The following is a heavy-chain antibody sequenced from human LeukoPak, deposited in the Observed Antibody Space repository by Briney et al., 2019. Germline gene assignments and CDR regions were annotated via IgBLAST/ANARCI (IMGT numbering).Heavy chain of an antibody. CDR2: ISDSGIGT. CDR1: GFTFSSYA. D-gene: IGHD5-18*01. V-gene: IGHV3-23*01. CDR3: AKARIQLWFFDY. Sequence: GGSLRLSCEASGFTFSSYAITWVRQAPGKGLEWVSGISDSGIGTKYADSVMGRFTISRDNSQNTLYLQMDSLRAEDTAVYYCAKARIQLWFFDYWGQGALVTVSS. J-gene: IGHJ4*02.